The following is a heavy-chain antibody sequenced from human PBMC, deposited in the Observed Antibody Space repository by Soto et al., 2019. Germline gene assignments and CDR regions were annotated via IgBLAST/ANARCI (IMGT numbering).Heavy chain of an antibody. V-gene: IGHV3-15*01. J-gene: IGHJ4*02. CDR2: IKSKSDGETT. Sequence: EVQLVESGGGLVKPGGSLRLSCAASGLTFNNARMSWVRQAPGKGLEWVGRIKSKSDGETTIYAAPVKGRFTISRDDSKNTLFLQMNSLETEETAVYYCTMYNSPWSLGYWGQGTLVTVSS. CDR3: TMYNSPWSLGY. CDR1: GLTFNNAR. D-gene: IGHD3-22*01.